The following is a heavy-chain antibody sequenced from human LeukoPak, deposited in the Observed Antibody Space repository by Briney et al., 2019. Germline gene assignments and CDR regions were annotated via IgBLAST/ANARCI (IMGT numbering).Heavy chain of an antibody. CDR2: IYYSGST. D-gene: IGHD5-18*01. V-gene: IGHV4-59*01. J-gene: IGHJ6*04. CDR1: GGSISSYY. Sequence: SETLSLTCTVSGGSISSYYWSWLRQPPGKGLEWLGYIYYSGSTNYNPSLKSRVTISVDTSKNQFSLKLSSVTAADTAVYYCARDTAMGLYYYGMDVWGKGTTVTVSS. CDR3: ARDTAMGLYYYGMDV.